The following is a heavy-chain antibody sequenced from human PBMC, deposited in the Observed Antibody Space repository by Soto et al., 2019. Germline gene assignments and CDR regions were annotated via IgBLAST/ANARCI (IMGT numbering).Heavy chain of an antibody. J-gene: IGHJ3*01. CDR2: VSPGGDVS. V-gene: IGHV3-23*01. Sequence: GGSLRLSCAASGFTFSSFVMNWVLQAPGKGLEWVSTVSPGGDVSHYTDSVKGRFTISRDNSRRTLHLQMDSLRAEDAAVYFCVRRAITATTNWGACDVWGQQTVVTVSS. CDR3: VRRAITATTNWGACDV. D-gene: IGHD1-20*01. CDR1: GFTFSSFV.